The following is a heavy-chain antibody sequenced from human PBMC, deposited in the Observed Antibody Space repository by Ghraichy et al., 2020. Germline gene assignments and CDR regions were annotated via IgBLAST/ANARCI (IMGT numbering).Heavy chain of an antibody. CDR3: ARDSSGWYLGAPPHYFDY. CDR2: ITSSSSII. V-gene: IGHV3-48*02. CDR1: GFTFSNYA. D-gene: IGHD6-19*01. J-gene: IGHJ4*02. Sequence: GESLNISCAASGFTFSNYAMNWVRQAPGKGLEWVSFITSSSSIINYADSVKGRFTISRDNAKNSLYLQMNSLRDEDTAMYYCARDSSGWYLGAPPHYFDYWGQGTLVTVSS.